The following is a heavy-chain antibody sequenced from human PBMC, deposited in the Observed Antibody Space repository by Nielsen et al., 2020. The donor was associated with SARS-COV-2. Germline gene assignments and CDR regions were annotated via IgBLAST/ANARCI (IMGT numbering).Heavy chain of an antibody. CDR2: ITGTSNLI. CDR3: ARDYRYAFDI. J-gene: IGHJ3*02. Sequence: GESLKISCEVSEFTFSSYSMNWVRQAPGKGLEWVSYITGTSNLIYYADSVKGRFTISRDNAKNSLYLQMTSLRDEDTAMYYCARDYRYAFDIWGQGTMVTVSS. CDR1: EFTFSSYS. V-gene: IGHV3-48*02.